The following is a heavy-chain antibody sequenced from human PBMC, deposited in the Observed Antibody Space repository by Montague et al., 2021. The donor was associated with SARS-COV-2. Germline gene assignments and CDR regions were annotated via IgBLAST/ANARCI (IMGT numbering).Heavy chain of an antibody. CDR1: GKARRKRREG. CDR3: ARHSGGSEVAGLDY. Sequence: SETLSLTCSGEGKARRKRREGGGGNKKKKRKGMKKIGKFNNGSTIIYNSSLESRVTISVDTSKNQFSLQLSSVTASDTAVYYCARHSGGSEVAGLDYWGQGILVTVSS. CDR2: FNNGSTI. V-gene: IGHV4-39*01. J-gene: IGHJ4*02. D-gene: IGHD6-19*01.